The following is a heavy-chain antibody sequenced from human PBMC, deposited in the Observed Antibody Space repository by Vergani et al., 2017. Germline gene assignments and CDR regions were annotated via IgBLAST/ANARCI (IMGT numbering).Heavy chain of an antibody. D-gene: IGHD2-15*01. CDR3: ARYCSGGSCYGGSGMDV. V-gene: IGHV5-51*01. Sequence: EVQLVQSGAEVKQPGESLKISCKGSGYSFTSYWIGWVRQMPGKGLEWMGIIYPGDSDTRYSPSFQGQVTISAGKSTSTAYLQWSSRKASDTAMYYCARYCSGGSCYGGSGMDVWGQGTTVTVSS. CDR1: GYSFTSYW. J-gene: IGHJ6*02. CDR2: IYPGDSDT.